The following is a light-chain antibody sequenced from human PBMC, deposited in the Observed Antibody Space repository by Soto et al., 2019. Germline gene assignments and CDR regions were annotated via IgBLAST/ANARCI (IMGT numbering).Light chain of an antibody. CDR3: QSYDSSRVV. CDR1: SSNIGAGYD. J-gene: IGLJ2*01. CDR2: GNS. V-gene: IGLV1-40*01. Sequence: QSVLTQPPSVSGALGQRVTISCTGSSSNIGAGYDVHWYQQLPGTAPKRLIYGNSNRPSGVPDRFSGSKSGTSASLAITGLQAEEEADYYCQSYDSSRVVFGGGTKVTVL.